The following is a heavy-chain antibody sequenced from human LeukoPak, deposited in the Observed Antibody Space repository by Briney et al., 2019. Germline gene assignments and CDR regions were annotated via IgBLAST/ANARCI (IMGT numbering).Heavy chain of an antibody. D-gene: IGHD6-6*01. CDR1: AYTFTSYG. CDR2: ISAYNGNT. J-gene: IGHJ6*03. CDR3: ARGAGGGIAARVGPYYMDV. Sequence: GASVKVSCKASAYTFTSYGISWVRQAPGQGLEWMGGISAYNGNTNYAQKLQGRVTMTTDTSTSTAYMELRSLRSDDTAVYYCARGAGGGIAARVGPYYMDVWGKGTTVTVSS. V-gene: IGHV1-18*01.